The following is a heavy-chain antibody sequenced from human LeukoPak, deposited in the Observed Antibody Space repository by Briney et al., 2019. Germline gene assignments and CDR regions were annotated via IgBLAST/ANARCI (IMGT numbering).Heavy chain of an antibody. Sequence: PGGSLRLSCAASGFTFSDYYMSWIRQAPGKGLEWVSYISSSSSYTNYADSVKGRFTISRDNAKNSLYLQMNSLRAEDTAVYCCARQNSSSWYHYYYYYYGMDVWGKGTTVTVSS. CDR3: ARQNSSSWYHYYYYYYGMDV. CDR1: GFTFSDYY. D-gene: IGHD6-13*01. J-gene: IGHJ6*04. CDR2: ISSSSSYT. V-gene: IGHV3-11*06.